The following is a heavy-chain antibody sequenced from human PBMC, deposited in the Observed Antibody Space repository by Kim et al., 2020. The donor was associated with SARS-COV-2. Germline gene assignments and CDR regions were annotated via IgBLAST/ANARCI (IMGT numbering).Heavy chain of an antibody. CDR3: TTDVTNHYYHSTGRGYFDY. V-gene: IGHV3-15*01. CDR2: IKSKTDGGTT. J-gene: IGHJ4*02. D-gene: IGHD3-22*01. Sequence: GGSLRLSCAASGFTFSNAWMSWVRQAPGKGLEWVGRIKSKTDGGTTDYAAPVKGRFTISRDDSKNTLYLQMNSLKTEDTAVYYCTTDVTNHYYHSTGRGYFDYWGQGTLVTVSS. CDR1: GFTFSNAW.